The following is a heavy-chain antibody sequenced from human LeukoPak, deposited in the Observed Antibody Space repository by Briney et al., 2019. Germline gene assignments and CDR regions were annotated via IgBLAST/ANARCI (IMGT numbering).Heavy chain of an antibody. J-gene: IGHJ4*02. CDR1: GYSFSSYW. V-gene: IGHV5-10-1*01. Sequence: GESLKISCKGSGYSFSSYWISWVRQMPGKGLEWIGRIDPSDSYSNYRPSFRGHVTVSADKSIRTAYLQWSSLRPSDTAMYYCARHGYCSSTNCYDFDYWGQGTLVTVSS. CDR2: IDPSDSYS. D-gene: IGHD2-2*01. CDR3: ARHGYCSSTNCYDFDY.